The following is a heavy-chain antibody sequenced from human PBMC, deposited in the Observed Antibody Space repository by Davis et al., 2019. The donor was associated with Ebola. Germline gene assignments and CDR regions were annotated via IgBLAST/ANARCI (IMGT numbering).Heavy chain of an antibody. CDR3: ARQLTTVVTPSEKTYAFDI. CDR2: IWYDGSNK. D-gene: IGHD4-23*01. V-gene: IGHV3-33*08. CDR1: GFTFSSYG. Sequence: GGSLRLSCAASGFTFSSYGMHWVRQAPGKGLEWVAVIWYDGSNKYYADSVKGRFTISRDNSKNTLYLQMNSLRAEDTAVYYCARQLTTVVTPSEKTYAFDIWGQGTMVTVSS. J-gene: IGHJ3*02.